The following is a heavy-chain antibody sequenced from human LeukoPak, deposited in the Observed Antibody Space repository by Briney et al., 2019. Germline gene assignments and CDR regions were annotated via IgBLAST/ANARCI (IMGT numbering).Heavy chain of an antibody. V-gene: IGHV4-34*01. CDR1: GGSFSGYY. CDR3: ARARITMVRGVIIIRGGHFDS. CDR2: INHSGST. Sequence: SETLSLTCAVYGGSFSGYYWSWIRQPPGKGLEWIGEINHSGSTNYNPSLKSRVTTSVDTSKNQFSLKLSSVTAADTAIYYCARARITMVRGVIIIRGGHFDSWGQGTLVTVSS. J-gene: IGHJ4*02. D-gene: IGHD3-10*01.